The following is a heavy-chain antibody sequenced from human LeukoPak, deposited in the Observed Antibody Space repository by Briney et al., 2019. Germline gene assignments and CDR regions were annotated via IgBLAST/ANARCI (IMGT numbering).Heavy chain of an antibody. Sequence: GGSLRLSCAASGFTFSSYSMNWVRQAPGKGLEWVSSISSSSSYIYYADSVKGRFTISRGNAKNSLYLQMNSLRAEDTAVYYCARDASVTDLNWFDPWGQGTLVTVSS. CDR1: GFTFSSYS. J-gene: IGHJ5*02. V-gene: IGHV3-21*01. D-gene: IGHD2-2*01. CDR2: ISSSSSYI. CDR3: ARDASVTDLNWFDP.